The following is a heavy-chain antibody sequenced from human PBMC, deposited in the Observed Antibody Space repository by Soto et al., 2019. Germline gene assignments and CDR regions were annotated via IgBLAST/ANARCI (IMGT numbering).Heavy chain of an antibody. Sequence: EVQLLESGGGLVQPGGSLRLSCAASGFTFSSYAMSWVRQAPGKGLEWVSAISGSGGSTYYADSVKGRFTISRDNSKNPLEMQITGRRGEDTAVYYCAKDLPGERRGDHWGQGALVPVPP. V-gene: IGHV3-23*01. CDR3: AKDLPGERRGDH. CDR2: ISGSGGST. J-gene: IGHJ4*02. D-gene: IGHD1-1*01. CDR1: GFTFSSYA.